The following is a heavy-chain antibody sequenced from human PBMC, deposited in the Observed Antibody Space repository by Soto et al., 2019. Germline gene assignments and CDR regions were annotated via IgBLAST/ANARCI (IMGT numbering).Heavy chain of an antibody. CDR3: ARGSGYYFF. CDR2: INHSGST. Sequence: QVQLQQWGAGLLKPSETLSLTCAVYGGSFSGYYWSWIRQPPGKGLEWIGEINHSGSTNYNPSLMSRVTIPVDTSKNQFSLKLSSVTAADTAVYYCARGSGYYFFWGQGTLVTVSS. V-gene: IGHV4-34*01. J-gene: IGHJ4*02. D-gene: IGHD3-22*01. CDR1: GGSFSGYY.